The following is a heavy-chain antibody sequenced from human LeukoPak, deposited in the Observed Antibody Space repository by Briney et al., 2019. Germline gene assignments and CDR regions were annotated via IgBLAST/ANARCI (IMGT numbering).Heavy chain of an antibody. CDR3: ARDVGYCSSTSCYYDDY. D-gene: IGHD2-2*01. J-gene: IGHJ4*02. V-gene: IGHV3-21*01. Sequence: KSGGSLRLSCAASGFTFSSYAMNWVRQAPGKGLEWVSSISSSSSYIYYADSVKGRFTTSRDNAKNSLYLQMNSLRAEDTAVYYCARDVGYCSSTSCYYDDYWGQGTLVTVSS. CDR2: ISSSSSYI. CDR1: GFTFSSYA.